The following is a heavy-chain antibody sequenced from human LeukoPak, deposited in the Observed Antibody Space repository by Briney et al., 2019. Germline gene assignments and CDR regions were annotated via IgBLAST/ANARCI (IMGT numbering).Heavy chain of an antibody. CDR2: ISGSGGST. D-gene: IGHD3-9*01. Sequence: GGSLRLSCAASGFTFSSDAMSWVRQAPGKGLEWVSAISGSGGSTYCADSVKGRFTISRDNAKNTLYLQMNSLRAEDTAVYYCASHYDILTGYIDYWGQGTLVTVSS. V-gene: IGHV3-23*01. CDR1: GFTFSSDA. J-gene: IGHJ4*02. CDR3: ASHYDILTGYIDY.